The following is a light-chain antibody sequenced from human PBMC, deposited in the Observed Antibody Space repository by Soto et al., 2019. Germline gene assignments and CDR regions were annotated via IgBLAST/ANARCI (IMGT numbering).Light chain of an antibody. CDR1: SSDVGGYT. J-gene: IGLJ1*01. CDR2: DVS. V-gene: IGLV2-11*01. Sequence: QSVLTQPRSVSGSPGQSVTISCTGTSSDVGGYTMSPGTNSTQAKAPKVMIYDVSERPSGVPDRFSGSKSGNTASLTISGLQAEDEADYYCCSYAGSPRYVFGTGTKLTVL. CDR3: CSYAGSPRYV.